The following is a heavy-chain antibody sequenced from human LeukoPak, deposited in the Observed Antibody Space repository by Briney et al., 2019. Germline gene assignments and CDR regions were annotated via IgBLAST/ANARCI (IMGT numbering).Heavy chain of an antibody. CDR3: ARSGYSYGFEAFDI. CDR1: DFTFNKYA. D-gene: IGHD5-18*01. J-gene: IGHJ3*02. CDR2: ISYGGNSK. Sequence: GRSLRLSCAVPDFTFNKYAIHWVRQAPGKGLEWVAVISYGGNSKYYADSVKGRFTISRDSSKNTLYLQMNSLRVEDTAVYYCARSGYSYGFEAFDIWGQGTMVTVSS. V-gene: IGHV3-30*04.